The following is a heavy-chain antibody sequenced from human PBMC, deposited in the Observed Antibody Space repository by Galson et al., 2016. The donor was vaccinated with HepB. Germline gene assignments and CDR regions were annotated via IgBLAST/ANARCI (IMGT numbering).Heavy chain of an antibody. CDR3: AKQGPIHFDS. Sequence: QSGAEVKKPGESLKISCKGSAYSFDSYWIAWVRQMPGKALDWMGSIYPRDSDTIYSPSFQGQVTISADKAINTAYLQWSSLQASDTAIYYCAKQGPIHFDSWGQGALVTVSS. V-gene: IGHV5-51*01. J-gene: IGHJ4*02. CDR2: IYPRDSDT. CDR1: AYSFDSYW.